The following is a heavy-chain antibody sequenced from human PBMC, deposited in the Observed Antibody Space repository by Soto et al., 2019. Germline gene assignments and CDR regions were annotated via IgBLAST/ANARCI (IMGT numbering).Heavy chain of an antibody. CDR1: GGTFSSYA. CDR2: IIPIFGTA. Sequence: SVKRHCKASGGTFSSYAISWVRQAPGQGLEWMGGIIPIFGTANYAQKFQGRVTITADKSTSTAYMELSSLRSEDTAVYYCARSQAYDSSGYYYWPFDYWGHGTLVTVSS. J-gene: IGHJ4*01. CDR3: ARSQAYDSSGYYYWPFDY. D-gene: IGHD3-22*01. V-gene: IGHV1-69*06.